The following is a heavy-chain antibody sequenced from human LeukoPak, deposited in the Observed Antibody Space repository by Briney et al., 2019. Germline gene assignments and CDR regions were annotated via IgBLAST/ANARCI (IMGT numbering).Heavy chain of an antibody. CDR2: IYYSGST. CDR3: ARTQWRRYNWFDP. V-gene: IGHV4-59*08. Sequence: SETLSLTCTVSGGSISSYYWSWIRQPPGKGLEWIGYIYYSGSTNYNPSLKSRVTISVDTSKNQFSLKLSSVTAADTAVYYCARTQWRRYNWFDPWGQGTLVTVSP. CDR1: GGSISSYY. J-gene: IGHJ5*02. D-gene: IGHD6-19*01.